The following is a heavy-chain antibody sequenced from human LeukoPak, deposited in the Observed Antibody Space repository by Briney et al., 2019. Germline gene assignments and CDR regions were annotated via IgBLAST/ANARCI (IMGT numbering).Heavy chain of an antibody. D-gene: IGHD6-13*01. CDR3: AKDLGSSSFDY. CDR2: KKQDGSER. Sequence: GGSLRLSCAASGFTFSNYWMSWVRQAPGKGLEWVANKKQDGSERYYVDSMKGRFTISRDNAKNSLYLQMNSLRAEDTAVYYCAKDLGSSSFDYWGQGTLVTVSS. CDR1: GFTFSNYW. J-gene: IGHJ4*02. V-gene: IGHV3-7*01.